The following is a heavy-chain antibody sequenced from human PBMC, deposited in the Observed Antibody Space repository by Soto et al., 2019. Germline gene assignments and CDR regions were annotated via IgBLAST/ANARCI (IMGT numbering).Heavy chain of an antibody. CDR3: ARASIAARSYPDY. Sequence: VQLVESGGGLVKPGGSLRLSCAASGFTFSSYSMNWVRQAPGKGLEWVSSISSSSSYIYYADSVKGRFTISRDNAKNSLYLQMNSLRAEDTAVYYCARASIAARSYPDYWGQGTLVTVSS. CDR2: ISSSSSYI. D-gene: IGHD6-6*01. CDR1: GFTFSSYS. J-gene: IGHJ4*02. V-gene: IGHV3-21*01.